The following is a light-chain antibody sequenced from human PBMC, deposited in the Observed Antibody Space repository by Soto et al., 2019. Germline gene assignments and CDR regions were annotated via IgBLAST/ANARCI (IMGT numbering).Light chain of an antibody. V-gene: IGLV2-14*03. CDR1: SSDVGGYNY. Sequence: QSVLTQPASVSGSPGQSITISCTGASSDVGGYNYVSWYQQHPGKAPKLIISDVSNRPSGVSNRFSGSKSGNTASLTISGLQAEDEADYYCNSYTSSSTHVFGTGTKVPVL. J-gene: IGLJ1*01. CDR2: DVS. CDR3: NSYTSSSTHV.